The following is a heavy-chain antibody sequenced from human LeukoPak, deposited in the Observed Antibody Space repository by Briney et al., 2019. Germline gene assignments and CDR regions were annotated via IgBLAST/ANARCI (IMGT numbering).Heavy chain of an antibody. V-gene: IGHV1-8*01. J-gene: IGHJ5*02. Sequence: ASVKVSCKASGYTFTSYDINWVRQATGQGLEWMGWMNPNSGNTGYAQKFQGRVTITRNTSISTAYMELSSLRSEDTAVYYCARDSNAYYYGSGSYLDWFDPWGQGTLVTVSS. D-gene: IGHD3-10*01. CDR2: MNPNSGNT. CDR3: ARDSNAYYYGSGSYLDWFDP. CDR1: GYTFTSYD.